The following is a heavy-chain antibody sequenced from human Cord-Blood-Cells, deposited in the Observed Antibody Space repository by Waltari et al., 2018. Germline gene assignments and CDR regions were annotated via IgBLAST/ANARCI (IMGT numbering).Heavy chain of an antibody. CDR2: INPNSGGT. D-gene: IGHD6-13*01. Sequence: QVQLVQSGAEVKKPGASVKVSCKASGYTFTGYYMHWVRQAPGQVLEWMGWINPNSGGTNYAQKFQGWVTMTRDTSISTAYMELSRLRSDDTAVYYCATIAAAGAEYFQHWGQGTLVTVSS. J-gene: IGHJ1*01. V-gene: IGHV1-2*04. CDR3: ATIAAAGAEYFQH. CDR1: GYTFTGYY.